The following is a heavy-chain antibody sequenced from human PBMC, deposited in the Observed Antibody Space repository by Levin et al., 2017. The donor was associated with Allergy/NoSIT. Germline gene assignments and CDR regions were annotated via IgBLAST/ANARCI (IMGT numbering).Heavy chain of an antibody. V-gene: IGHV3-9*01. CDR2: ITWNGGTI. CDR3: AKTTLALAGQVGEFYYGMDV. Sequence: LSGGSLRLSCAASGFTFDDYAMHWVRQAPGKGLEWVSGITWNGGTIGYADSVKGRFTISRDIPKNSLYLQMNSLRADDTALYYCAKTTLALAGQVGEFYYGMDVWGQGTTVTVSS. J-gene: IGHJ6*02. D-gene: IGHD6-19*01. CDR1: GFTFDDYA.